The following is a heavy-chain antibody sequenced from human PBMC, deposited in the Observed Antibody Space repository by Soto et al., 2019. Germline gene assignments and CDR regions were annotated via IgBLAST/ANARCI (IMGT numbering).Heavy chain of an antibody. Sequence: QVQLVQSGAEMKKPGSSVKVSCKASGGTLSTFAISWVRQAPGQGLEWMGEIIPLFGTEKCAQKFQGRVTITADKSPNTAHMELSNRRSDDTAVYYGATRVAVAGEFDYWGQGTLITVSS. V-gene: IGHV1-69*06. D-gene: IGHD6-19*01. J-gene: IGHJ4*02. CDR3: ATRVAVAGEFDY. CDR2: IIPLFGTE. CDR1: GGTLSTFA.